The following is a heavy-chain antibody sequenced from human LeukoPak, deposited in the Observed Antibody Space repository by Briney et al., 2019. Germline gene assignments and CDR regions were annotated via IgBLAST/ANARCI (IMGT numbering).Heavy chain of an antibody. V-gene: IGHV1-69*06. CDR2: IIPIFGTA. D-gene: IGHD3-9*01. J-gene: IGHJ6*04. Sequence: ASVKVSCKASGGTFSNYAISWVRQAPGQGLEWMGGIIPIFGTANYAQKFQGRVTITADKSTSTAYMELSSLRSEDTAVYYCASPVRTDYDILTGYPNYYYYGMDVWGKGTTVTVSS. CDR1: GGTFSNYA. CDR3: ASPVRTDYDILTGYPNYYYYGMDV.